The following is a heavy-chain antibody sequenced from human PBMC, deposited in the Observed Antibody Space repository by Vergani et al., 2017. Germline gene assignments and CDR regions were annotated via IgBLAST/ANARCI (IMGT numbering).Heavy chain of an antibody. J-gene: IGHJ6*02. D-gene: IGHD2-2*01. Sequence: QVQLVESGGGVVQPGRSLRLSCAASGFSFSSFGFHWVRQAPGKGLEWVAFIHYDGSHEYYIDSVKGRFTISRDNSKNTLILQMNGLRADDTAVYYCAKGVYCGSTSCYEGRGYYYGMGVWGQGTTVTFSS. CDR1: GFSFSSFG. CDR3: AKGVYCGSTSCYEGRGYYYGMGV. V-gene: IGHV3-30*02. CDR2: IHYDGSHE.